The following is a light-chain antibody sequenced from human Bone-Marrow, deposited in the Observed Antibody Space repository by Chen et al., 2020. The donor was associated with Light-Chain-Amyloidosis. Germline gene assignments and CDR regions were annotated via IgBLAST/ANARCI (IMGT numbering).Light chain of an antibody. J-gene: IGLJ2*01. CDR2: RDT. V-gene: IGLV3-25*03. CDR1: DLPTKY. Sequence: SYELTQPPSVSVSPGQTARITCSGDDLPTKYAHWYQQKPGQAPVLVIHRDTERPSGISERFSGSSSGKTATLTISGVQAEDEAGYHCQSADSSGTYEVIFGGGTKLTVL. CDR3: QSADSSGTYEVI.